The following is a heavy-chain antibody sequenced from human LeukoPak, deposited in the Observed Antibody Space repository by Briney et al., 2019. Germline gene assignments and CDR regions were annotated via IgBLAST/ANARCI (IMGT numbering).Heavy chain of an antibody. CDR3: TRHKVDTTMVIPFDY. D-gene: IGHD5-18*01. Sequence: GGSLRLSCAASGFTFDGSVIHWVRQASGKGLEWVGRIRSKTNSYATAYAASVGGRFTIPRDDSKNTAYLQMNSLKTEDTAVYYCTRHKVDTTMVIPFDYWGQGTLVTVSS. CDR2: IRSKTNSYAT. V-gene: IGHV3-73*01. CDR1: GFTFDGSV. J-gene: IGHJ4*02.